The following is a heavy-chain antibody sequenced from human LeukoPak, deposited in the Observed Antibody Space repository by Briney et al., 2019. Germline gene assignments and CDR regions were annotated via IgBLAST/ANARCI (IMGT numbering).Heavy chain of an antibody. D-gene: IGHD3-10*01. J-gene: IGHJ4*02. CDR3: ARVRGSYYGSGSYYN. V-gene: IGHV4-34*01. CDR1: GGAFSGYY. Sequence: SETLSLTCAVYGGAFSGYYWSWIRQPPGKALEWIGEINHSGSTNYNPSLKSRVTISVDTSKNQFSLKLSSVTAADTAVYYCARVRGSYYGSGSYYNWGQGTLVTVSS. CDR2: INHSGST.